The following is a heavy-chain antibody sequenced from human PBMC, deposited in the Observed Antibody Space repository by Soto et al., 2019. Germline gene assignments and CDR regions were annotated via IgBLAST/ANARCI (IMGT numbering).Heavy chain of an antibody. CDR2: ISGSGGST. D-gene: IGHD1-26*01. V-gene: IGHV3-23*01. CDR1: GFTFSSYA. CDR3: AKKVSRSGSYHLFDY. J-gene: IGHJ4*02. Sequence: PGGSVRLSCAASGFTFSSYAMSWVRQAPGKGLEWVSAISGSGGSTYYADSVKGRFTISRDNSKNTLYLQMNSLGAEDTAVYYCAKKVSRSGSYHLFDYWGQGTLVTVSS.